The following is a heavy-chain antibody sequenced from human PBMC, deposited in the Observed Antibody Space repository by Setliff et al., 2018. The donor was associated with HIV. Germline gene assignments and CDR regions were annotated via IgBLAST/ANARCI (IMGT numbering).Heavy chain of an antibody. CDR1: GFSINSGYS. CDR3: ARGLIAATGTWFDP. J-gene: IGHJ5*02. CDR2: LYNSGST. D-gene: IGHD6-13*01. Sequence: PSETLSLTCAVSGFSINSGYSWGWIRQSPGKGLEWIGALYNSGSTYYNPSLKSRVTISVDTSKNHFSLKLTSVTAADTAVYYCARGLIAATGTWFDPWGQGTLVTVS. V-gene: IGHV4-38-2*01.